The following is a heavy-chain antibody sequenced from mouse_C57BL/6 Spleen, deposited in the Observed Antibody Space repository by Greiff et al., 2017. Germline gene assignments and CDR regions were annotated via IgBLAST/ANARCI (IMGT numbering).Heavy chain of an antibody. Sequence: QVQLKESGAELVRPGASVTLSCKASGYTFTDYEMHWVKQTPVHGLEWIGAIDPETGGTAYNQKFKGKAMLTADKSSSTAYMELRSLTSEDSAVYYCTREATRYFDDWGQGTTLTVSS. V-gene: IGHV1-15*01. D-gene: IGHD3-2*02. CDR1: GYTFTDYE. J-gene: IGHJ2*01. CDR3: TREATRYFDD. CDR2: IDPETGGT.